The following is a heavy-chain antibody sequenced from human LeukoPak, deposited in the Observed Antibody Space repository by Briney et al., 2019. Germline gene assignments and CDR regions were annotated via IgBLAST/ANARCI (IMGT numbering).Heavy chain of an antibody. Sequence: GGSLRISCAASGFTFSSYAMSWVRQAPGKGLEWVSAISGSGGSTYYADSVKGRFTISRDNSKNTLYLQMNSLRAEDTAVYYCANPETYYYDSSGYSGYWGQGTLVTVSS. CDR3: ANPETYYYDSSGYSGY. J-gene: IGHJ4*02. CDR1: GFTFSSYA. V-gene: IGHV3-23*01. D-gene: IGHD3-22*01. CDR2: ISGSGGST.